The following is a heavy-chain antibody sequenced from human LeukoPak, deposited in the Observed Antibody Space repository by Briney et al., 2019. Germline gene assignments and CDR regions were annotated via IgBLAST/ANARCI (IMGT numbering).Heavy chain of an antibody. CDR3: ARDYYESSGSTFDTFDI. D-gene: IGHD3-22*01. J-gene: IGHJ3*02. Sequence: ASVTVSCTASGYMFDTFGISWVRQAPGQGLEWMGWISGYNARTNYAQKVKGRVTMTTDTSTSTVYMELRNLRSDDTPKYYCARDYYESSGSTFDTFDIWGQGTMVIVSS. CDR1: GYMFDTFG. CDR2: ISGYNART. V-gene: IGHV1-18*01.